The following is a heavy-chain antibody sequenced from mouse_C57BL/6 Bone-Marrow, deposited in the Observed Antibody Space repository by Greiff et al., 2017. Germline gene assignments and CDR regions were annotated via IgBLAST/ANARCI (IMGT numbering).Heavy chain of an antibody. J-gene: IGHJ2*01. D-gene: IGHD2-2*01. V-gene: IGHV14-4*01. CDR2: IDPENGDT. CDR3: TTSGYDD. Sequence: EVQLQQSGAELVRPGASVKLSCTASGFNIKDDYMHWVKQRPEQGLEWIGWIDPENGDTEYASKFQGKATITADTSSNTAYLQRSSLTSEDTAVYYCTTSGYDDRGQGTTLTVSS. CDR1: GFNIKDDY.